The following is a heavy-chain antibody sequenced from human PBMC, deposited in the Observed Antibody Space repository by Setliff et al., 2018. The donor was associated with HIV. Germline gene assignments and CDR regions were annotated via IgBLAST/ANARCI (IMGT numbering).Heavy chain of an antibody. CDR2: ISASSVNT. CDR1: GYTFINYH. V-gene: IGHV1-18*01. CDR3: ATNGDLSTVAGYYYYMDV. Sequence: GVSVKVSCKASGYTFINYHITWVRQAPGQGLEWVGSISASSVNTNYTQGRVTMTTDISTSTAYMELRSLRSADSAVYYCATNGDLSTVAGYYYYMDVWGKGTTVTVSS. D-gene: IGHD6-19*01. J-gene: IGHJ6*03.